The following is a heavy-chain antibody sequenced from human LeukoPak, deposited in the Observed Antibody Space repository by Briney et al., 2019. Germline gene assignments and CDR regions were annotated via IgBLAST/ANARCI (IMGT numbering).Heavy chain of an antibody. CDR3: ARDVSSTPDWEFDY. V-gene: IGHV1-2*06. CDR1: GYTFADYF. J-gene: IGHJ4*02. CDR2: INANSGGT. D-gene: IGHD1-26*01. Sequence: ASVKVSCKTSGYTFADYFIHWVRQAPGQGLEWVGRINANSGGTEYQQKFQGRVTMTRDTSISTAYVELNRLISDDTAMYYCARDVSSTPDWEFDYWGQGTLVTVSS.